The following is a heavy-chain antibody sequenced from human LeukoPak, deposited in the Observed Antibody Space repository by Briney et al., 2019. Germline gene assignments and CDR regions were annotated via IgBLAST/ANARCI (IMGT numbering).Heavy chain of an antibody. J-gene: IGHJ4*02. Sequence: ASVKVSCKASGYTFTDYYMHWVRQAPGQGLEWMGWINPNSGGTSYAQKFQGRVTLTRDTSISTVYMEVSSLSSDDTALYYCARGRASYCSGGSCPLLEYWGQGALVTVSS. CDR2: INPNSGGT. CDR1: GYTFTDYY. V-gene: IGHV1-2*02. D-gene: IGHD2-15*01. CDR3: ARGRASYCSGGSCPLLEY.